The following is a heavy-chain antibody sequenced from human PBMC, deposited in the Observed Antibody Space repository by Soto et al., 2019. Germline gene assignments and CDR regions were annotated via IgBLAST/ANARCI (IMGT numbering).Heavy chain of an antibody. D-gene: IGHD3-10*01. CDR3: ARGLILWFGELSRRGGYYYYMDV. V-gene: IGHV4-34*01. J-gene: IGHJ6*03. Sequence: QVQLQQWGAGLLKPSETLSLTCAVYGGSFSGYQWSWIRQTPGKGLEWIGEINDSGNINYNPSLKSRVTIFLDTPKKQISLKLSSVTAADTAVYYCARGLILWFGELSRRGGYYYYMDVWGKGTTVIFSS. CDR1: GGSFSGYQ. CDR2: INDSGNI.